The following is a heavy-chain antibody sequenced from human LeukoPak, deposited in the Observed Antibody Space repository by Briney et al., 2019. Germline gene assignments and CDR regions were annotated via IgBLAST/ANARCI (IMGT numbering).Heavy chain of an antibody. Sequence: GGSLRLSCAASGFTFSSYAMNWVRQAPGKGLEWVSAISGSGGSTYYADSVKGRFTISRDNSKNTLYLQMNSLRAEDTAVYYCAKDSSGIAAPYYFDYWGQGTLVTVSS. CDR1: GFTFSSYA. V-gene: IGHV3-23*01. CDR3: AKDSSGIAAPYYFDY. D-gene: IGHD6-13*01. J-gene: IGHJ4*02. CDR2: ISGSGGST.